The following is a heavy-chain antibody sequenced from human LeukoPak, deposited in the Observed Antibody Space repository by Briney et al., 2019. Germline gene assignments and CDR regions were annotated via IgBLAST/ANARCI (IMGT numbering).Heavy chain of an antibody. Sequence: GGSLRLSCAASGFIFSSYSMNWVRQAPGKGLEWVSSISSSSYIYYADSVKGRFTISRDSAKNSLYLQMNSLRAEDTAVYYCARDGGYCSGGSCNNWFDPWGQGTLVAVSS. D-gene: IGHD2-15*01. CDR1: GFIFSSYS. V-gene: IGHV3-21*01. J-gene: IGHJ5*02. CDR2: ISSSSYI. CDR3: ARDGGYCSGGSCNNWFDP.